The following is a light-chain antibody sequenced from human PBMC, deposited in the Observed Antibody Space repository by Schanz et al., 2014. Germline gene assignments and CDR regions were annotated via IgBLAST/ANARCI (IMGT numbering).Light chain of an antibody. Sequence: QSGLTQPASVSGSPGQSITISCTGTSSDVGAYNYVSWYQQPPGNRPSGVSGRFSGSKSGNTASLTISGLQAEDEADYYCSSYTRSSPVVFGGGTKLTVL. CDR1: SSDVGAYNY. CDR3: SSYTRSSPVV. J-gene: IGLJ2*01. V-gene: IGLV2-14*01.